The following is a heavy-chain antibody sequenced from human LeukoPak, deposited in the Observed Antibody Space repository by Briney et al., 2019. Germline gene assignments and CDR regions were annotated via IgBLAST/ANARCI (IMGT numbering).Heavy chain of an antibody. V-gene: IGHV4-4*07. CDR3: ARGGKATVVTM. CDR1: GGSINSYY. D-gene: IGHD4-23*01. J-gene: IGHJ4*02. CDR2: IYSSGST. Sequence: SETLSLTCTVSGGSINSYYWSWIRQPAGKGLGWIGRIYSSGSTNYNLSLKSRVSMSVDTSKNQFSLKLTSVTAADTAVYYCARGGKATVVTMWGQGILVTVSS.